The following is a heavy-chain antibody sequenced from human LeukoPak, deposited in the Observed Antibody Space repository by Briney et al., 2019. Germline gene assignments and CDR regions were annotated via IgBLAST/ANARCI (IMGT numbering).Heavy chain of an antibody. J-gene: IGHJ4*02. CDR2: IDGDDGKT. D-gene: IGHD6-19*01. CDR1: GYSFTYYC. V-gene: IGHV1-3*01. CDR3: VRGGPNPSGWLLDN. Sequence: GASVKVSCKASGYSFTYYCLHWVRQAPGQRLEWMGCIDGDDGKTQYSQKFHGRVTITRDTSANTAYIEVSSLRSEDTAVYFCVRGGPNPSGWLLDNWGQGTLVTVSS.